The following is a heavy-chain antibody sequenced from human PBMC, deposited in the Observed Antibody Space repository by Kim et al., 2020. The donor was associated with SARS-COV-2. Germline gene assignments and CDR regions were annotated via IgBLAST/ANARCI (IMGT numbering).Heavy chain of an antibody. CDR3: ARGGLRPPDY. V-gene: IGHV3-23*01. CDR1: GFTFTTYG. Sequence: GGSLRLSCAASGFTFTTYGMSWVRQPPGKGPEWVSGISGSGGYTYYADYVKGRFTISRDNSKNTLYLQVNSLGGEDTAVYYCARGGLRPPDYWGQGTLVT. CDR2: ISGSGGYT. J-gene: IGHJ4*02. D-gene: IGHD4-17*01.